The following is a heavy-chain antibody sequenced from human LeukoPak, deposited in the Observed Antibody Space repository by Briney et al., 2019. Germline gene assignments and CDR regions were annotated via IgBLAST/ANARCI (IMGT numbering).Heavy chain of an antibody. Sequence: PGGSLRLSCAASGFTFSSYWISWVRQAPGKGLMWVSQINSDGSATSCADPVKGRCTISRDNAKNVLYLEMNSLRVEDTAVYFCTRDHGLDVWGQGTTVTVSS. CDR1: GFTFSSYW. V-gene: IGHV3-74*01. J-gene: IGHJ6*02. CDR2: INSDGSAT. CDR3: TRDHGLDV.